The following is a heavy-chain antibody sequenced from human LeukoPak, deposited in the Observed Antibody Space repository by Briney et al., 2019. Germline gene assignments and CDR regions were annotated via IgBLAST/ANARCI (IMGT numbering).Heavy chain of an antibody. J-gene: IGHJ5*02. CDR1: GFPLTTYW. D-gene: IGHD7-27*01. V-gene: IGHV3-7*03. Sequence: GGSLRLSCAATGFPLTTYWMSWVRQAPGKGLEWVANINEDGYEKYYVGSVKGRFTISRDNAKNSLYLHMSGLRVEDTAVYYCAKDPGDKDIDRWFDPWGQGTLVTVSS. CDR2: INEDGYEK. CDR3: AKDPGDKDIDRWFDP.